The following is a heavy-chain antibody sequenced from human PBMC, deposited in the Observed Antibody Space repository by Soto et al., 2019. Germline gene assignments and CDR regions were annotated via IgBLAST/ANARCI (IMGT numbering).Heavy chain of an antibody. J-gene: IGHJ4*02. V-gene: IGHV4-59*08. CDR3: AIHLKASTVDYFAY. D-gene: IGHD4-17*01. CDR1: GGSISSYY. CDR2: IYYSGST. Sequence: SETLSLTCTVSGGSISSYYWSWIRQPPGKGLEWIGYIYYSGSTNYNPSLKSRVTISVDTSKNQFSLKLSSVTAADTAVYYCAIHLKASTVDYFAYWGQGTLVTVSS.